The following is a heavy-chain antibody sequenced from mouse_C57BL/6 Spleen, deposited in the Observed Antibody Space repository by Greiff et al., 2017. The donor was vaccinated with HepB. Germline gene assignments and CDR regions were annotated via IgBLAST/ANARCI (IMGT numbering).Heavy chain of an antibody. CDR2: IDPENGDT. D-gene: IGHD2-12*01. V-gene: IGHV14-4*01. CDR3: TRYYRGPWFAY. J-gene: IGHJ3*01. CDR1: GFNIKDDY. Sequence: EVQLQQSGAELVRPGASVKLSCTASGFNIKDDYMHWVKQRPEQGLEWIGWIDPENGDTEYASKFQGKATITADTSSNTAYLQLSSLTSEDTAVYYCTRYYRGPWFAYWGQGTLVTVSA.